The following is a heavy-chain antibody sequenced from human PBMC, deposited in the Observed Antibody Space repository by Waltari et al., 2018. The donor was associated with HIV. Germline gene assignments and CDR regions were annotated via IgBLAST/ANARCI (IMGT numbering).Heavy chain of an antibody. CDR2: IQQGGVEK. Sequence: ELRLVESGGGLVQPGGSLRLSCATSGLTFSRHWMNWVRQAPGKGLEWVATIQQGGVEKYYVDSVRGRFSISRDDAKDSLYLHMNSLRAEDTAIYYCATGSIFANFLGSQVFDHWGQGTLVTVSS. CDR3: ATGSIFANFLGSQVFDH. V-gene: IGHV3-7*01. CDR1: GLTFSRHW. D-gene: IGHD3-3*01. J-gene: IGHJ4*02.